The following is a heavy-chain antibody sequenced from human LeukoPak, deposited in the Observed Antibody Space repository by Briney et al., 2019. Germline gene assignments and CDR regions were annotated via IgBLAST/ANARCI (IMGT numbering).Heavy chain of an antibody. CDR2: IYTSGST. J-gene: IGHJ5*02. D-gene: IGHD3-16*01. CDR1: GGSISSGSYY. V-gene: IGHV4-61*02. CDR3: ATRWGA. Sequence: SETLSLTCTVSGGSISSGSYYWSWIRQPAGKGLEWIGRIYTSGSTNYNPSLKSRVTISVDTSKNQFSLKLSSVTAADTAVYYCATRWGAWGQGTLVTVSS.